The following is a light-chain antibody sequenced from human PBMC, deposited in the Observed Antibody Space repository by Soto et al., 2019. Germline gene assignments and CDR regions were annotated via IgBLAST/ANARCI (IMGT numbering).Light chain of an antibody. CDR2: GAS. V-gene: IGKV3-20*01. J-gene: IGKJ1*01. CDR1: QIFSSTS. CDR3: QQYDSSPRT. Sequence: EVVLTQSPGTLSLSPGERATLSCRASQIFSSTSVAWYQQKPGQAPRLLIYGASNRATGIPDRFSGSGSGTDFILTISRLEPEEFAVYYCQQYDSSPRTFGQGTKVDIK.